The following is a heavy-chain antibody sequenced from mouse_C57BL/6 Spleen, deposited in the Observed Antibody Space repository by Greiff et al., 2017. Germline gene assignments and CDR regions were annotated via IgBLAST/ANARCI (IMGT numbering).Heavy chain of an antibody. CDR3: ARASYYSSPGYFDY. V-gene: IGHV14-3*01. Sequence: VQLKQSVAELVRPGASVKLSCTASGFNIKNTYMHWVKQRPEQGLEWIGRIDPANGNTKYAPKFKGKATITADTSSNTAFLQLSSLTSEDTAIYYCARASYYSSPGYFDYWGQGTTLTVSS. J-gene: IGHJ2*01. CDR2: IDPANGNT. D-gene: IGHD2-5*01. CDR1: GFNIKNTY.